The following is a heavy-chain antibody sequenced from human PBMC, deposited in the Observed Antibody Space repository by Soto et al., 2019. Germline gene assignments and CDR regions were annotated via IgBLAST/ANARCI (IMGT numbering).Heavy chain of an antibody. J-gene: IGHJ5*02. D-gene: IGHD4-17*01. CDR1: GFTFGSYS. V-gene: IGHV3-21*01. Sequence: PGGSLRLSCAASGFTFGSYSMNWVRQAPGKGLEWVSSISSSSSYIYYADSVKGRFTISRDNAKNSLYLQMSSLRAEDTAVYYCARVQDYGDYGWFDPWGQGTLVTVSA. CDR3: ARVQDYGDYGWFDP. CDR2: ISSSSSYI.